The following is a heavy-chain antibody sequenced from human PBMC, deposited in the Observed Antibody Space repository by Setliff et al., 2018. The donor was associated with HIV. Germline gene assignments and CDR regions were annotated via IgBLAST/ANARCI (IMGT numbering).Heavy chain of an antibody. CDR1: GFTFDDYA. D-gene: IGHD3-10*01. V-gene: IGHV3-9*01. CDR2: LSWNSGSI. Sequence: GGSLRLSCAASGFTFDDYAMHWVRQAPGKGLEWVSGLSWNSGSIGYADSVKGRFTISRDNAKNSLYLQMNSLRAEDTALYYCAKELADYYGSGRLNYYYYYGMDVWGQGTTVTVSS. J-gene: IGHJ6*02. CDR3: AKELADYYGSGRLNYYYYYGMDV.